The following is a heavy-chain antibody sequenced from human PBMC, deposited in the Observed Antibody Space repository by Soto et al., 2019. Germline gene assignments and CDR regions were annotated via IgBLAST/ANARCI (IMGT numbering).Heavy chain of an antibody. CDR1: GFTFSSYG. CDR3: AKSSALLWFGDPIAHFDY. J-gene: IGHJ4*02. V-gene: IGHV3-30*18. D-gene: IGHD3-10*01. Sequence: XESLRLSCAASGFTFSSYGMHGVRQAPGKGLEWVAVISYDGSNKYYADSVKGRFTISRDNSKNTLYLQMNSLRAEDTAVYYCAKSSALLWFGDPIAHFDYWGQGTLVTVSS. CDR2: ISYDGSNK.